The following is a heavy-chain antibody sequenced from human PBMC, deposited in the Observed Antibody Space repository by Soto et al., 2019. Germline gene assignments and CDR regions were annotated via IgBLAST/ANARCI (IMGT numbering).Heavy chain of an antibody. CDR3: AKDCSGGSCYYFDY. CDR2: ISYDGSSR. CDR1: GFTFSIYG. J-gene: IGHJ4*02. Sequence: QVQLVESGGGVVQPGRSLRLSCAASGFTFSIYGMHWVRQAPGKGLEWVTVISYDGSSRYYADSVKGRFTISRDNSKNTLYLQMNSLRAEDTAVYYCAKDCSGGSCYYFDYWGQGTLVTVSS. D-gene: IGHD2-15*01. V-gene: IGHV3-30*18.